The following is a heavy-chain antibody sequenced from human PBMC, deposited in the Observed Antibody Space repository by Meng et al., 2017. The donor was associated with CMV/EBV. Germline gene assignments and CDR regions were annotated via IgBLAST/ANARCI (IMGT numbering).Heavy chain of an antibody. Sequence: SETLSLTCTVSGVSISSYYWSWIRQPPGKGLEWIGHIYYSGSINYNPSLKSRVTMSVDTSKNQFSLKLSSVTAADTAVYYCASQYSGTYYRAFDYWGQGTLVTVSS. CDR2: IYYSGSI. CDR3: ASQYSGTYYRAFDY. J-gene: IGHJ4*02. V-gene: IGHV4-59*01. D-gene: IGHD1-26*01. CDR1: GVSISSYY.